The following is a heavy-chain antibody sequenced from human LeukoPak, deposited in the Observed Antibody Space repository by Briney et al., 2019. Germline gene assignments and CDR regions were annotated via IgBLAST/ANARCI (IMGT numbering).Heavy chain of an antibody. CDR3: ARNEILTGYYTFDY. Sequence: SQTLSLTCTVSGGSISSRGYYWSWIRQHPGKGLEWIGYISYGGSTYYNPSPKSRVTISVDTSKNQFSLKLSSVTAADTAVYYCARNEILTGYYTFDYWGQGTLVTVSS. V-gene: IGHV4-31*03. CDR1: GGSISSRGYY. D-gene: IGHD3-9*01. CDR2: ISYGGST. J-gene: IGHJ4*02.